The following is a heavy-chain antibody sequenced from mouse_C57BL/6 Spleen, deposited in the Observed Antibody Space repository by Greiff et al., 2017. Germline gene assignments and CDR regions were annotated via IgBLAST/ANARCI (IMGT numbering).Heavy chain of an antibody. CDR3: ARGVVAPGEV. Sequence: VQLQQPGAELVKPGASVKLSCKASGYNFTSYWMHWVKQRPGQGLEWIGMIHPNSGSTNYNEKFKSKATLPVDKSSSTASMHLSSLTSEDSAVYYCARGVVAPGEVWGTGTTVTVSS. D-gene: IGHD1-1*01. J-gene: IGHJ1*03. V-gene: IGHV1-64*01. CDR2: IHPNSGST. CDR1: GYNFTSYW.